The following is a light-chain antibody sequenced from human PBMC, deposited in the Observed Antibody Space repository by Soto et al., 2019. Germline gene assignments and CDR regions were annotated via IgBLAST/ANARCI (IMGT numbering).Light chain of an antibody. V-gene: IGLV2-23*01. CDR1: SSDVGSYNL. CDR3: CSYAGSSTWV. Sequence: QSALTQPASVSGSPGQSITISCTGTSSDVGSYNLVSWYQQHPGKAPKLMIYEGSKRPSGVSNRFSGSKSGNTASLTISGLQAEDEADYYCCSYAGSSTWVFGGGTQLNVL. J-gene: IGLJ3*02. CDR2: EGS.